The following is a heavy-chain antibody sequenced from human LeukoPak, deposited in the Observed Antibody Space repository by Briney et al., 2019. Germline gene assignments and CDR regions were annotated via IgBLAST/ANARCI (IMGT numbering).Heavy chain of an antibody. Sequence: PSQTLSLTCTVSGGSISSHYCSCIRPPPRKRLEWIGYIYYSGSTNYNPSLKSRVTISVDTSKNQFSLKLSSVTAADTAVYYCARQYYYYMDVWGKGTTVTVSS. CDR1: GGSISSHY. CDR3: ARQYYYYMDV. J-gene: IGHJ6*03. V-gene: IGHV4-59*08. CDR2: IYYSGST.